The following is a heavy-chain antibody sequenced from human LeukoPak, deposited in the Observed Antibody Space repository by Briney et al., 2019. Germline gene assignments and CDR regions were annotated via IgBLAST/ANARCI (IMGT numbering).Heavy chain of an antibody. CDR3: ARDWKAEDYYGSGNHAFDI. J-gene: IGHJ3*02. CDR2: IYYSGST. D-gene: IGHD3-10*01. CDR1: GGSINRGGYY. V-gene: IGHV4-31*03. Sequence: SGTLSLTCTVSGGSINRGGYYWSWIRQHPGKGLEWIGYIYYSGSTHYNPSLKSRLTISLDTSKNQFSLKLSSVTAADTAVYYCARDWKAEDYYGSGNHAFDIWGQGTIVTVSS.